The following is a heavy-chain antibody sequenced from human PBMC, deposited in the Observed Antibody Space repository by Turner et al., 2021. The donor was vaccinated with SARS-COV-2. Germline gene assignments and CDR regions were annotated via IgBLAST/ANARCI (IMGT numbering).Heavy chain of an antibody. CDR1: GFTFSSYA. J-gene: IGHJ6*02. D-gene: IGHD3-3*01. CDR2: ISYEGSNK. Sequence: QVQLVESGGGVVQPGRSLRLFCAAAGFTFSSYAMHWVRQAPGKGLEWVAVISYEGSNKYDADSVKGRFTISRDNSKNTLYLQMNSLRAEDTAVYYCARDGGSFWGDLAWGGYYYYAMDVWGQGTTVTVSS. V-gene: IGHV3-30*04. CDR3: ARDGGSFWGDLAWGGYYYYAMDV.